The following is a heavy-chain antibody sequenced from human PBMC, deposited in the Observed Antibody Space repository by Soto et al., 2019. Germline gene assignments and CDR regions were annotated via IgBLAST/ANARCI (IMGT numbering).Heavy chain of an antibody. CDR1: EFSFSDYA. J-gene: IGHJ4*03. CDR3: ARDQGPIALHYCYFDX. V-gene: IGHV3-23*01. Sequence: GGSLRVSFVASEFSFSDYAMSWVRQGPGKGLEWVSGISGSGGTTFYADSVKGRLTISRHNSRNTLFLQMNSLKGDDTAVYLCARDQGPIALHYCYFDXWGQGTPVTVSX. D-gene: IGHD6-13*01. CDR2: ISGSGGTT.